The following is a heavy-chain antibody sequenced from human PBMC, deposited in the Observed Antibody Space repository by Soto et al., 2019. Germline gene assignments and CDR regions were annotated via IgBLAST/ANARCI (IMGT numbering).Heavy chain of an antibody. Sequence: QVQLVQSGDEVRKPGSSVKVSCKASGYIFVNYGIAWVRQAPGQGLEWMGWISPYSGNTHYASKVQGRLTMXTXPXXSTAYRDLGSLTSDDTAVYYCAMVDNYVTPTPQDVWGQGTKVTVSS. CDR2: ISPYSGNT. J-gene: IGHJ6*02. V-gene: IGHV1-18*01. D-gene: IGHD3-16*01. CDR3: AMVDNYVTPTPQDV. CDR1: GYIFVNYG.